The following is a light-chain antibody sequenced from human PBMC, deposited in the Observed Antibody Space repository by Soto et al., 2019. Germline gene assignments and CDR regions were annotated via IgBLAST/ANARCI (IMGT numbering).Light chain of an antibody. V-gene: IGKV3-20*01. CDR3: QQYHSSPYT. CDR1: QSVTSRH. CDR2: AAS. J-gene: IGKJ2*01. Sequence: EIVLTQSPGTLSLSPGERCTLSCRASQSVTSRHLAWYQQKPGQAPRLLIFAASGRPPTIPSRCSGSGSGTDFTLTISRLEAEDFAVYYCQQYHSSPYTFGQGTRLEIK.